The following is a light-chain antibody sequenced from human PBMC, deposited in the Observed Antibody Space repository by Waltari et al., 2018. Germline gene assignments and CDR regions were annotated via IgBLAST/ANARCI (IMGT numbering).Light chain of an antibody. CDR2: AAS. V-gene: IGKV1-39*01. CDR1: QSISNY. Sequence: DIQMTQSPSSLSASVGDRVTITCRASQSISNYLNWYQQKPGKAPKLLIYAASSLQSGVPSMFSGSGSGTDFTLTISSLQPEDFATYYCQQSYSTPPTFGQGTRLEIK. J-gene: IGKJ5*01. CDR3: QQSYSTPPT.